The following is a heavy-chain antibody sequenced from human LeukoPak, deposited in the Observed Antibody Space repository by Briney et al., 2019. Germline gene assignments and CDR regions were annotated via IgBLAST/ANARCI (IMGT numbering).Heavy chain of an antibody. CDR2: ISISGTKT. Sequence: GGSLRLSCAASEFDFSTHAMTWVRQAPGKGLEWVSAISISGTKTYYADSVKGRFTISRDNSKNTLYLQMNSLRAEDTAVYYCARDIVVVPAASFSYYYGMDVWGQGTTVTVSS. CDR1: EFDFSTHA. J-gene: IGHJ6*02. V-gene: IGHV3-23*01. CDR3: ARDIVVVPAASFSYYYGMDV. D-gene: IGHD2-2*01.